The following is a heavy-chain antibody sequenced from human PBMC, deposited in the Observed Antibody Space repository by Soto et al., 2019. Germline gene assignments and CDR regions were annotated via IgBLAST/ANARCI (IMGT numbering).Heavy chain of an antibody. Sequence: GGSLKLSCAASGFTFSSYVMHWVRQDPGKGLEWVAVIWYDGSNKYYADSVRGRFTISRDNSKNTLYLQMNSLRAEDTAVYYCARDPDCSGGSCYSGWFDPWGQGTLVTVS. CDR1: GFTFSSYV. V-gene: IGHV3-33*01. CDR3: ARDPDCSGGSCYSGWFDP. CDR2: IWYDGSNK. D-gene: IGHD2-15*01. J-gene: IGHJ5*02.